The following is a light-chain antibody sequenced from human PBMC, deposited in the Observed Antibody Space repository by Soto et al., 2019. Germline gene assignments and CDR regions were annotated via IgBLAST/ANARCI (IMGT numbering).Light chain of an antibody. Sequence: DIQMTQSPSSVSASVGDRVTITCRASQGIRRWLAWYQQKPGKAPKFLIYAASSLQSGVPSRFSGSGSGTDFTLTISNLQPEDFATYYCQQANSFHITFGQGTRLEIK. CDR3: QQANSFHIT. J-gene: IGKJ5*01. CDR2: AAS. V-gene: IGKV1-12*01. CDR1: QGIRRW.